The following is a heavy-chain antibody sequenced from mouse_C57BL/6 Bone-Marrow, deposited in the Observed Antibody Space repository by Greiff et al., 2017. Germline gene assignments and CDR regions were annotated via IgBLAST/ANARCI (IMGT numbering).Heavy chain of an antibody. J-gene: IGHJ4*01. V-gene: IGHV1-55*01. CDR3: AKIYYGYVYAMDY. Sequence: VQLQQPGAELVKPGASVKMSCKASGYTFTSYWITWVKQRPGQGLEWIGDIYPGSGSTNYNEKFKSKATLTVDTSSSTAYMQLSSLTSEDSAVYYCAKIYYGYVYAMDYWGQGTSVTVSS. CDR1: GYTFTSYW. D-gene: IGHD2-2*01. CDR2: IYPGSGST.